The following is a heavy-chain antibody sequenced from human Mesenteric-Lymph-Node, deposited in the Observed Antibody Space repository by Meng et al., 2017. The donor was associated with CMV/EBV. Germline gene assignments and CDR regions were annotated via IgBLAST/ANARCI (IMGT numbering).Heavy chain of an antibody. J-gene: IGHJ4*02. CDR2: VNHSGTT. D-gene: IGHD3-22*01. Sequence: QMQLQEPRPGVVNPSDSLSSSCIFSGDSITNSTYYWTWIRQPPGKGLEWIGSVNHSGTTYYNPSLKGRLTISVDTSANLFSLRLTTVTAADTATYYCARRRNYDSDYSEYWGQGTLVTVSS. CDR3: ARRRNYDSDYSEY. V-gene: IGHV4-39*01. CDR1: GDSITNSTYY.